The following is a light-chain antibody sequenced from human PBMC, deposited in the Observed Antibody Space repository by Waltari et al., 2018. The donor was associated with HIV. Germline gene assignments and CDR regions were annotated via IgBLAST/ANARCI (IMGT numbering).Light chain of an antibody. J-gene: IGLJ3*02. CDR1: TGAVTSGNS. Sequence: QTVVTQEPSLTVSPGGTVTLTCSSSTGAVTSGNSANWFQQKAGQAPRALIYGTSNKHSWTPARFSGSLLGGKAALTLAGVQPEDEAEYYCLLIYTDAPVFGGGTKLTVL. CDR3: LLIYTDAPV. CDR2: GTS. V-gene: IGLV7-43*01.